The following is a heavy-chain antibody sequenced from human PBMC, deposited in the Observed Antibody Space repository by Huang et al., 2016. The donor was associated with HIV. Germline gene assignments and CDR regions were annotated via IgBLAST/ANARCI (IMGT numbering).Heavy chain of an antibody. V-gene: IGHV4-34*02. CDR1: GGSFSGYY. J-gene: IGHJ4*02. Sequence: QVQLEQWGAGLLKASETLSLTCAVYGGSFSGYYWNWLRQAPGKGLEWGGEINHSGNTNYTPSLKSRVNMSVDTSKSQFSLYLTSLSAADTGTYFCARRYNSRRDYWGRGTLVTVHS. CDR3: ARRYNSRRDY. D-gene: IGHD3-22*01. CDR2: INHSGNT.